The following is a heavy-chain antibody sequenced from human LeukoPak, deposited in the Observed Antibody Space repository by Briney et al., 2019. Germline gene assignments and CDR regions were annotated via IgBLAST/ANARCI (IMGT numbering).Heavy chain of an antibody. V-gene: IGHV1-2*02. CDR3: ASVYSSGWYWDY. CDR2: INPNSGGT. CDR1: GYTFTDYY. Sequence: ASVKGSCKTSGYTFTDYYMHWVRQAPGQGLEWMGWINPNSGGTKYAQNFQGRVTMTRDTSISTAYMELSSLRSADTAVYYCASVYSSGWYWDYWGQGTLVTVSS. J-gene: IGHJ4*02. D-gene: IGHD6-19*01.